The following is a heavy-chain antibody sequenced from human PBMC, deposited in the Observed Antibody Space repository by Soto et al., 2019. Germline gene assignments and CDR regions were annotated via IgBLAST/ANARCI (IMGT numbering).Heavy chain of an antibody. J-gene: IGHJ3*02. D-gene: IGHD1-1*01. CDR3: AREGRTGTGSLDI. Sequence: PSETLSLTCTVSGESISGSGHYWDWIRHPPGKGLEWIGYIHYIGSAYYNPSLKSRVTFSVYTSKNQFSLNLNSMTAADTAVYFCAREGRTGTGSLDIWGQGKMV. CDR1: GESISGSGHY. V-gene: IGHV4-30-4*01. CDR2: IHYIGSA.